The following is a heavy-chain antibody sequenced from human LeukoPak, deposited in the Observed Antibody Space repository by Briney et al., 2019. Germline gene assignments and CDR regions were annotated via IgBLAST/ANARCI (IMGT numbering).Heavy chain of an antibody. V-gene: IGHV1-46*01. CDR1: GYTFTSYY. Sequence: EASVTVSCTASGYTFTSYYMHWVRQAPGQGLEWMGIINPSGGSTSYAQKFQGRVTMTRDTSTSTVYMELSSLRSEDTAVYYCARGGGNMITFGGVTSKNAFDIWGQWTMVTVSS. D-gene: IGHD3-16*01. CDR2: INPSGGST. J-gene: IGHJ3*02. CDR3: ARGGGNMITFGGVTSKNAFDI.